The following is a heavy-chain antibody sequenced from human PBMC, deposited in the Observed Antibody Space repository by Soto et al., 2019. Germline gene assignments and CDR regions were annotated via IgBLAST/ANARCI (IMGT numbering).Heavy chain of an antibody. CDR3: VRIRYQLPSSVLWLDP. Sequence: PSETLSLTCAVYGGFLSESYWTWIRQPPGKGLEWIGEINHVGGANYNPSLKSRVTMSVDTSQNQFSLRLISVTAADTAMYFCVRIRYQLPSSVLWLDPWGQGTPVTVSS. J-gene: IGHJ5*02. CDR1: GGFLSESY. V-gene: IGHV4-34*01. D-gene: IGHD3-16*01. CDR2: INHVGGA.